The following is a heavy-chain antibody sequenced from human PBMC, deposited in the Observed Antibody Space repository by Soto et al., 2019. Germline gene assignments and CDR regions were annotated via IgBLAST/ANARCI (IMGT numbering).Heavy chain of an antibody. J-gene: IGHJ4*02. CDR2: ISSNGGST. CDR3: ARDRKYCSSTSCYSVFDY. CDR1: GFTFSSYA. V-gene: IGHV3-64*01. Sequence: GGSLRLSCAASGFTFSSYAMHWVRQAPGKGLEYVSAISSNGGSTYYANSVKGRFTISRDNSKNTLYLQMGSLRAEDMAVYYCARDRKYCSSTSCYSVFDYWGQGTLVTVSS. D-gene: IGHD2-2*01.